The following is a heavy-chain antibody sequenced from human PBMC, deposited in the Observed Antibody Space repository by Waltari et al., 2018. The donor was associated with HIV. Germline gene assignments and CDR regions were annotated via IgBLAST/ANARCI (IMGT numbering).Heavy chain of an antibody. J-gene: IGHJ5*02. V-gene: IGHV4-61*02. CDR1: GGSIRRGRYY. D-gene: IGHD2-2*01. CDR3: ARGVPAATDWFDP. Sequence: QVQLQESGPGLVKPSPTLSLTCTVSGGSIRRGRYYWSWIRQPAGKGLEWIGRIYISGSTNYNPALKSRVTISVDTSKNHFSLKLSSVTAADTAVYYCARGVPAATDWFDPWGQGTLVTVSS. CDR2: IYISGST.